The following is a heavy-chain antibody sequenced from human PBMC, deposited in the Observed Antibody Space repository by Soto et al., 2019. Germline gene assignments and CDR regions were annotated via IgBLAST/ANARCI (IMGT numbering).Heavy chain of an antibody. Sequence: GGSLRLSCGASGFTFRSYAMTWVRQAPGKGLDWVSLISGSGGGTYYADSVKGRLTIARDNSKNTLYLQMNSLRAEDTAVYYCAKSGGGGYYFYFDYWGQGTLVTVSS. CDR2: ISGSGGGT. CDR1: GFTFRSYA. V-gene: IGHV3-23*01. J-gene: IGHJ4*02. D-gene: IGHD3-16*01. CDR3: AKSGGGGYYFYFDY.